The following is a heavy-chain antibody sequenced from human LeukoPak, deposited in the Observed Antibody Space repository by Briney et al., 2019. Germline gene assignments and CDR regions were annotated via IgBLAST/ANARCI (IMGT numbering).Heavy chain of an antibody. V-gene: IGHV3-7*01. D-gene: IGHD4-23*01. J-gene: IGHJ4*02. CDR3: ARQRWGPGWGSDFDY. Sequence: DSVKGRFAIPRDDAKNSLYLQMNSLRAEDTAVYYCARQRWGPGWGSDFDYWGQGTLVTVSS.